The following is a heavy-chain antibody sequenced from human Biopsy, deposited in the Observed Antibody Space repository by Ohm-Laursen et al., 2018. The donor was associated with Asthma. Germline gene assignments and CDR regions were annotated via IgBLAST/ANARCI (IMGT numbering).Heavy chain of an antibody. V-gene: IGHV1-69*13. CDR2: INSVFGTT. J-gene: IGHJ4*02. D-gene: IGHD2-15*01. Sequence: GASVKVSCKSLGGTFNTYVIGWVRQAPGQGLEWMGGINSVFGTTAYPQKFQDRVTITADDSTSTVYMELSSLRSEDQAVYYCARKAGSYISRTCYSLDFWGQGTLVTVSS. CDR1: GGTFNTYV. CDR3: ARKAGSYISRTCYSLDF.